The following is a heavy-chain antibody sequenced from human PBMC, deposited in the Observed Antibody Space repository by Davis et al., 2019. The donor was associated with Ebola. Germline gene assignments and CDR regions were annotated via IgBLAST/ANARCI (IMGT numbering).Heavy chain of an antibody. J-gene: IGHJ4*02. D-gene: IGHD3-9*01. Sequence: AASVKVSCKASGYTFTGYYMHWVRQAPGQGPEWMGWISAYNGNTNYAQKLQGRVTMTTDTSTSTAYMELRSLRSDDTAVYYCARDSFILTGYHRGYFDYWGQGTLVTVSS. V-gene: IGHV1-18*04. CDR2: ISAYNGNT. CDR3: ARDSFILTGYHRGYFDY. CDR1: GYTFTGYY.